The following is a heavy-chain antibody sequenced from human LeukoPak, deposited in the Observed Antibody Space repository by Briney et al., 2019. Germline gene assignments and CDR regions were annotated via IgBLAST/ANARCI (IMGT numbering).Heavy chain of an antibody. V-gene: IGHV4-4*07. Sequence: SETLSLTCTVSGGSISSYYWSWIRQPAGKGLEWIGRIYTSGSTNYNPSLKSRVTISVDKSKNQFSLKLTSVTAADTAVYYCAGDNDSGLSYFDYWGQGTLVTVS. J-gene: IGHJ4*02. D-gene: IGHD3-9*01. CDR2: IYTSGST. CDR1: GGSISSYY. CDR3: AGDNDSGLSYFDY.